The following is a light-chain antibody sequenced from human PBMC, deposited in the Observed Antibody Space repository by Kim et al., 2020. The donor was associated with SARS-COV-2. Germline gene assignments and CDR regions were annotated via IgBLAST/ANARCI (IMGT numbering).Light chain of an antibody. CDR3: QAWACIPAV. Sequence: SYELTQPPSVSVSPGQTASITCSGDKLGDKYACWYQQKPGQSPVLVIYQDSKRPSGIPERFSGPTSGNTATLTISGTQAMDEADYYCQAWACIPAVFGGG. CDR1: KLGDKY. CDR2: QDS. J-gene: IGLJ3*02. V-gene: IGLV3-1*01.